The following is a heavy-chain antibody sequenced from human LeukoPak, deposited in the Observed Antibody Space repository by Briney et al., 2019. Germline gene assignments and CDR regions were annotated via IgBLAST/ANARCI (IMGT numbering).Heavy chain of an antibody. V-gene: IGHV1-69*13. CDR1: GGTFSSYA. CDR3: ARGRGSGKIRYYYMDV. J-gene: IGHJ6*03. Sequence: GASVKVSCKASGGTFSSYAISWVRQAPGQGLEWMGGIIPIFGTANYAQKFQGRVTITADESTSTAYMELSSLRSEDTAVYYCARGRGSGKIRYYYMDVWAKGTTVTISS. CDR2: IIPIFGTA. D-gene: IGHD3-10*01.